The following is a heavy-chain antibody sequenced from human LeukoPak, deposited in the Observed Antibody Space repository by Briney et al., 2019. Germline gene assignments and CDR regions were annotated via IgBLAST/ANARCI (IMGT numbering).Heavy chain of an antibody. D-gene: IGHD3/OR15-3a*01. CDR2: ILRKTDGGTT. CDR1: GFTFSNAW. V-gene: IGHV3-15*01. J-gene: IGHJ4*01. Sequence: PGGSLRLSCAASGFTFSNAWMTSVRQAPGKGLEWVGRILRKTDGGTTDYAAPVKGRFSISRDDSKNTLYLQMNSLKTEDTAVYYCSTDSYDLWGHGTLVLVSS. CDR3: STDSYDL.